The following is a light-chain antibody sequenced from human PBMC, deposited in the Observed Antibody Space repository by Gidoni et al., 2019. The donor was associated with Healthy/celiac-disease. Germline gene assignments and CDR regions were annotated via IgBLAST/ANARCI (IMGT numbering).Light chain of an antibody. Sequence: QSALTQPASVSGSPGPSITISCTGTSSDVGGYNYFSWYQQHPGKAPKLMIYDVSNRPSGVSNRFSGSKSGNTASLTISGLQAEDEADYYCSSYTSSSTLGVFGGGTKLTVL. J-gene: IGLJ2*01. CDR3: SSYTSSSTLGV. CDR1: SSDVGGYNY. CDR2: DVS. V-gene: IGLV2-14*03.